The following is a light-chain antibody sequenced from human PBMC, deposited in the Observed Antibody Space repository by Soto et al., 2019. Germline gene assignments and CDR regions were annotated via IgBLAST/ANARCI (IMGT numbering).Light chain of an antibody. CDR1: QGISTY. J-gene: IGKJ1*01. CDR3: QQLNSYPRT. Sequence: QLTQCPSSLSASVGDRVTITCRASQGISTYLAWYQQKPGKAPRLLIYAASTLQSGVPSRFSGSGSGTDFTLTIISLQPEDFATYYCQQLNSYPRTFGQGTKVDI. V-gene: IGKV1-9*01. CDR2: AAS.